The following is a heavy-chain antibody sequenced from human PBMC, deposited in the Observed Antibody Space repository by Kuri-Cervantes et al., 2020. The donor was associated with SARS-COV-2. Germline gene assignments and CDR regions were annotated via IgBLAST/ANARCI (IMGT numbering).Heavy chain of an antibody. D-gene: IGHD2-2*02. Sequence: GESLKISCAASGFTFSSYSMHWVRQAPGKGLVWVSRINSDGSTTNYADSVKGRFTISRDNAKNSLYLQMNSLRAEDTAVYYCAREEVVVVPAAIWGRLYYYYYGMDVWGQGTTVTVSS. J-gene: IGHJ6*02. CDR1: GFTFSSYS. V-gene: IGHV3-74*01. CDR3: AREEVVVVPAAIWGRLYYYYYGMDV. CDR2: INSDGSTT.